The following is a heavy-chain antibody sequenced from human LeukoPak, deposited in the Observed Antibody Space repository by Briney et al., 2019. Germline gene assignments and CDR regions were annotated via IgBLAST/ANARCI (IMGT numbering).Heavy chain of an antibody. CDR2: IYYSGST. CDR3: ARVSYDYVWGSCRPNIIDY. V-gene: IGHV4-59*12. D-gene: IGHD3-16*02. Sequence: SETLSLTCTVSGASISSYYWSWIRQPPGKGLEWIGYIYYSGSTNYNPSLKSRVTISVDTSKNQFSLKLSSVTAADTAVYYCARVSYDYVWGSCRPNIIDYWGPGTLVTVSS. CDR1: GASISSYY. J-gene: IGHJ4*02.